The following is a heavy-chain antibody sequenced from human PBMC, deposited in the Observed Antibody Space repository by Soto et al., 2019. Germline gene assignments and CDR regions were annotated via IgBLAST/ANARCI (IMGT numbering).Heavy chain of an antibody. CDR1: GYTFSDYN. D-gene: IGHD1-1*01. J-gene: IGHJ4*02. CDR2: IFPQSGAT. CDR3: ARDSSTWNQSGSRTSCVLDQ. V-gene: IGHV1-2*02. Sequence: QVQLVQSGAEVKKPGASVRVSCKSSGYTFSDYNVHWVRQAPGQGLEWLGWIFPQSGATKYTQRLQGRATMTRDTSFSAVYMEMGGLRSADTAAYYCARDSSTWNQSGSRTSCVLDQWCQGTLVIVAS.